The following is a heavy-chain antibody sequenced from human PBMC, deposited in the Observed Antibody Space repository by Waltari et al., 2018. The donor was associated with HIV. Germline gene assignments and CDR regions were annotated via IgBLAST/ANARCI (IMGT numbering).Heavy chain of an antibody. J-gene: IGHJ6*02. V-gene: IGHV4-34*01. CDR1: GGSFSGYY. CDR2: INHSGST. CDR3: ARVLSGYITIFGVVTSYGMDV. Sequence: QVQLQQWGAGLLKPSETLSLTCAVYGGSFSGYYWSWIRQPPGKGLEWIGEINHSGSTNYNPSLKSRVTISVDTSKNQFSLKLSSVTAADTAVYYCARVLSGYITIFGVVTSYGMDVWGQGTTVTVSS. D-gene: IGHD3-3*01.